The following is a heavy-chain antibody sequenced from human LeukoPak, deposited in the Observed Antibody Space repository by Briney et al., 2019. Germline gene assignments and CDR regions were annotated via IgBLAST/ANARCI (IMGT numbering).Heavy chain of an antibody. D-gene: IGHD5-18*01. CDR1: GGSFSDYR. Sequence: SETLSLTCAVYGGSFSDYRWSWIRQPPGKGLEWIGEINHSGSTNYNPSLKSRVTISVDTSKKQFSLKLTSVTAADTAVYYCESGTPQLWSSFWGQGTLVTVSS. J-gene: IGHJ4*02. CDR2: INHSGST. CDR3: ESGTPQLWSSF. V-gene: IGHV4-34*01.